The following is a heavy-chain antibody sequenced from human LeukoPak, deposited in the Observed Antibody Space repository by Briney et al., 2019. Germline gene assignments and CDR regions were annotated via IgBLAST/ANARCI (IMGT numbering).Heavy chain of an antibody. CDR2: ISYDGSNK. Sequence: GGSLRLSCAASGFTFSSYSMNWVRQAPGKGLEWVAVISYDGSNKYYADSVKGRFTISRDNSKNTLYLQMNSLRVEGTAVYYCARARAGDQSFGDYWGQGTLVTVSS. CDR3: ARARAGDQSFGDY. D-gene: IGHD7-27*01. CDR1: GFTFSSYS. J-gene: IGHJ4*02. V-gene: IGHV3-30*03.